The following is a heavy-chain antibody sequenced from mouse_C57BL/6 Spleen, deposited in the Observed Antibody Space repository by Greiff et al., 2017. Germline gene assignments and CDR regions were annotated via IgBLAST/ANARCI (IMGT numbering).Heavy chain of an antibody. CDR2: IWSGGGT. J-gene: IGHJ2*01. Sequence: QVQLQQSGPGLVQPSQSLSITCTVSGFSLTSYGVHWVRQSPGKGLEWLGVIWSGGGTDYNAAFISRLSISKDNSKSQVFFKMNSLQADDTAIYYCARYDAYYFDYWGQGTTLTVSS. V-gene: IGHV2-2*01. D-gene: IGHD2-14*01. CDR3: ARYDAYYFDY. CDR1: GFSLTSYG.